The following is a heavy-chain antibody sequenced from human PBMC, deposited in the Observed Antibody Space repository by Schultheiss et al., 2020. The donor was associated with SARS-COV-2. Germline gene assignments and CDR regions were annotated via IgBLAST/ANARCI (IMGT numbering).Heavy chain of an antibody. CDR2: IYHSGSN. V-gene: IGHV4-4*02. Sequence: SETLSLTCAVSGGSISSSNWWSWVRQPPGKGLEWIGEIYHSGSNNYNPSLKSRVTISVDKSKNQFSLKLSSVTAADTAVYYCARVNYYDSSDAFDIWGQGTMVTVSS. CDR3: ARVNYYDSSDAFDI. CDR1: GGSISSSNW. J-gene: IGHJ3*02. D-gene: IGHD3-22*01.